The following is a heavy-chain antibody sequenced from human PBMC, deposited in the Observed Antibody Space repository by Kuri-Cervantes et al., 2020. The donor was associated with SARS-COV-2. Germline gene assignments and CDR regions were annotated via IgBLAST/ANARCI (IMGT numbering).Heavy chain of an antibody. J-gene: IGHJ4*02. V-gene: IGHV3-23*01. Sequence: GESLKISCAASGFTFSTYVMTWVRQAPGKGLEWLSALSSSGDITYYADSVKGRFTISGDNSKNTLYLQMNSLRAEDMAVYHCAKGGWLDDYGQGTLVTVSS. CDR2: LSSSGDIT. D-gene: IGHD6-19*01. CDR1: GFTFSTYV. CDR3: AKGGWLDD.